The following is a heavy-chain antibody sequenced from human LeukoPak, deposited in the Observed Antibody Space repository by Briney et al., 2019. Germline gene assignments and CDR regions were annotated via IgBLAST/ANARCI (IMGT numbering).Heavy chain of an antibody. J-gene: IGHJ1*01. CDR1: GGTFSSYA. D-gene: IGHD3-22*01. CDR3: ARAGYYYDSSGYYFQH. CDR2: IIPIFGTA. Sequence: SVKVSCKASGGTFSSYAISWVRQGPGQGLEWMGRIIPIFGTANYAQKFQGRVTITTDESTSTAYMELSSLRSEDTAVYYCARAGYYYDSSGYYFQHWGQGTLVTVSS. V-gene: IGHV1-69*05.